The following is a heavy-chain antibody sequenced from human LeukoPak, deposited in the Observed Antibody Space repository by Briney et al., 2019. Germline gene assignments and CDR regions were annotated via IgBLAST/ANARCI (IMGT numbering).Heavy chain of an antibody. D-gene: IGHD1-26*01. CDR3: ARERGRGRDSPWFDY. CDR1: GFIVSGDF. CDR2: IYSDGST. V-gene: IGHV3-53*01. Sequence: GESLRLSCAVSGFIVSGDFMSWVRQAPGKGLEWVSVIYSDGSTYYADSVKGRFTISRDNSKNTLDLQMTGLRAEDTAVYYCARERGRGRDSPWFDYWGQGTLVTVSS. J-gene: IGHJ4*02.